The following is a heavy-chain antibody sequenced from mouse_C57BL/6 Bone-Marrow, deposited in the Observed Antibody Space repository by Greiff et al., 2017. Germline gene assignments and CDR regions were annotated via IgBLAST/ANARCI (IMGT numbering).Heavy chain of an antibody. Sequence: VQLQQSGPGLVQPSQSLSITCTVSGFSLTSYGVHWVRQPPGKGLEWLGVIWSGGSTDYNAAFISRLSISKDNSKSQVFFKMNSLQADDTAIYYFAKNEGLLRVAMDYWGQGTSVTVSS. J-gene: IGHJ4*01. V-gene: IGHV2-4*01. D-gene: IGHD1-1*01. CDR1: GFSLTSYG. CDR3: AKNEGLLRVAMDY. CDR2: IWSGGST.